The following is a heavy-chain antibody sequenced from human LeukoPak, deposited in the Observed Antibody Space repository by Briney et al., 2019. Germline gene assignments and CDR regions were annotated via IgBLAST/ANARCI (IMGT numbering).Heavy chain of an antibody. CDR3: ARNNWTLDY. Sequence: GRSLRLSCTASGFTVSSNYMSWVRQAPGKGLEYVSAISSNGGSTYYANSVKGRFTISRDNSKNTLYLQMGSLRAEDMAVYYCARNNWTLDYWGQGTLVTVSS. CDR2: ISSNGGST. V-gene: IGHV3-64*01. J-gene: IGHJ4*02. CDR1: GFTVSSNY. D-gene: IGHD1-1*01.